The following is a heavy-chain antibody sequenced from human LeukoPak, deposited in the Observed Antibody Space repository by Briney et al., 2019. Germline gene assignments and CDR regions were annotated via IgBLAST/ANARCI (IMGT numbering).Heavy chain of an antibody. D-gene: IGHD6-6*01. Sequence: ASVKLSCTASGYTFTSYDINWVRQATGQGLEWMGWMNLNRGNTGYAQTSQGRVTMTRKTSISTAYMELSSLRSEDTAVYYCGRGHYSSSSGTYYFDYWGQGTLVTVSS. CDR3: GRGHYSSSSGTYYFDY. CDR1: GYTFTSYD. J-gene: IGHJ4*02. CDR2: MNLNRGNT. V-gene: IGHV1-8*01.